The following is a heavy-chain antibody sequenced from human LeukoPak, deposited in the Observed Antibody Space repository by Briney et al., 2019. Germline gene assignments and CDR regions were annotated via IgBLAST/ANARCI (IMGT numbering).Heavy chain of an antibody. CDR3: AREDSYGFGIDY. J-gene: IGHJ4*02. CDR1: GFTLSSYS. Sequence: PGGSLRLSCAASGFTLSSYSMNWVRQAPGKGGGWISSISSISTIIYYADSVKCRFTISRDNAKNSLYLQMNSLRAEDTAVYYCAREDSYGFGIDYWGQGTLVTVSS. D-gene: IGHD5-18*01. V-gene: IGHV3-21*01. CDR2: ISSISTII.